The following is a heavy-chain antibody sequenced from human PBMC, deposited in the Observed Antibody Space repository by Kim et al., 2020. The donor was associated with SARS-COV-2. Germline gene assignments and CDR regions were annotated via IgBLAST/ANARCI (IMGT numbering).Heavy chain of an antibody. V-gene: IGHV3-7*03. CDR3: AREGSRGPFDY. J-gene: IGHJ4*02. D-gene: IGHD1-26*01. Sequence: YYVDSVKGRFTISRDNAKNSLYLQMNSLRAEDTAVYYCAREGSRGPFDYWGQGTLVTVSS.